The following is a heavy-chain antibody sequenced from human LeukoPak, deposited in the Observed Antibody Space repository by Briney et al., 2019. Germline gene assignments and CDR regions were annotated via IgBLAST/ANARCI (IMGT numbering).Heavy chain of an antibody. CDR2: ISSSSSYI. CDR3: ARDAGSRDGYNYDPYFDY. CDR1: GFTFSSYS. J-gene: IGHJ4*02. D-gene: IGHD5-24*01. Sequence: GGSLRLSCAASGFTFSSYSMNWVRQAPGKGLEWVSSISSSSSYIYYADSVKGRFTISRDNAKNSLYLQMNSLRAEDTAVYYCARDAGSRDGYNYDPYFDYWGQGTLVTVSS. V-gene: IGHV3-21*01.